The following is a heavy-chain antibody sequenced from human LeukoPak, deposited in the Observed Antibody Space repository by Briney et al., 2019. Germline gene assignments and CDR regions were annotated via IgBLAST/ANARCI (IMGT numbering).Heavy chain of an antibody. CDR2: TNPNSGGT. J-gene: IGHJ3*02. V-gene: IGHV1-2*06. Sequence: ASVKASCKASGYTFTGYYMHWVRQAPGQGLEWMGRTNPNSGGTNYAQKFQGRVTMTRDTSISTAYIEPSRLRSDDTAVYYCARLVRKGAFDIWGQGTMVTVPS. CDR3: ARLVRKGAFDI. CDR1: GYTFTGYY.